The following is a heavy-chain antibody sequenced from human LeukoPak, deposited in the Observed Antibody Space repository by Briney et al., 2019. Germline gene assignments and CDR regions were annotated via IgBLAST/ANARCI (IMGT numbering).Heavy chain of an antibody. CDR2: MNPNSGNT. J-gene: IGHJ4*02. CDR3: ARGRGAARPFDY. Sequence: GASVKVSCKASGYTFTSYDINWLRQATGQGLEWMGWMNPNSGNTGYAQKFQGRVTMTRNTSISTAYMELSSLRSEDTAVYYCARGRGAARPFDYWGQGTLVTVSS. D-gene: IGHD6-6*01. V-gene: IGHV1-8*01. CDR1: GYTFTSYD.